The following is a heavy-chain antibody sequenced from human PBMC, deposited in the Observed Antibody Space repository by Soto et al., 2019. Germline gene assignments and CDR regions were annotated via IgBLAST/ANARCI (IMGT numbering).Heavy chain of an antibody. CDR3: ARMGYSYGLDY. V-gene: IGHV5-51*01. CDR2: IYPGDSDT. CDR1: GYSFTSYW. Sequence: GESLRLSCKGSGYSFTSYWIGWVRQMPGKGLEWMGIIYPGDSDTRYSPSFQGQVTISADKSISTAYLQWSSLKSSDTAMYYCARMGYSYGLDYWGQGTLVTVSS. D-gene: IGHD5-18*01. J-gene: IGHJ4*02.